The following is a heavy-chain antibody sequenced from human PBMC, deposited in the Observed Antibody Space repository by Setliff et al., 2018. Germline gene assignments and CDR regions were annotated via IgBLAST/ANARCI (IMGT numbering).Heavy chain of an antibody. Sequence: PGGSLRLSCAASGFTFSSDAMTWVRQGPGKGLEWVSIISNDGSSIYYADSVKGRFTISRDNSKNTLYLQMNSLRAGDTAIYYCAKPQVELRWGFESWGQGTPVTVSS. CDR2: ISNDGSSI. D-gene: IGHD1-7*01. J-gene: IGHJ4*02. CDR3: AKPQVELRWGFES. V-gene: IGHV3-23*03. CDR1: GFTFSSDA.